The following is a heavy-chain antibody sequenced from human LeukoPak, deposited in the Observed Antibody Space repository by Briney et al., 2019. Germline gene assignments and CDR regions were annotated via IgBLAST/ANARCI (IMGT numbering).Heavy chain of an antibody. Sequence: GGSLRLSCATSGFTFSSYWMTWVRQAPGKGLEWVASINQDGSERFYVDSVKGRFTISKDNAKNSLFLQMNSLRAEDTVVYHCGRDNIRKGDYWDQGTLVTVSS. J-gene: IGHJ4*02. CDR2: INQDGSER. CDR3: GRDNIRKGDY. CDR1: GFTFSSYW. D-gene: IGHD2/OR15-2a*01. V-gene: IGHV3-7*01.